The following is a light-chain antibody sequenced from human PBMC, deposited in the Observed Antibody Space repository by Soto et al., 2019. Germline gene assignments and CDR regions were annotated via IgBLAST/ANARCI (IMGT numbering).Light chain of an antibody. CDR1: QSISSW. Sequence: DIQMTQSPSTLSASIRDRVTITCRASQSISSWLAWYQQKPGKAPKLLIYKASSLESGVPSRFSGSGSGTEFTLTISSLQPDDFATYCCQQYNGYPLTFGGGTKVEIK. CDR3: QQYNGYPLT. CDR2: KAS. V-gene: IGKV1-5*03. J-gene: IGKJ4*01.